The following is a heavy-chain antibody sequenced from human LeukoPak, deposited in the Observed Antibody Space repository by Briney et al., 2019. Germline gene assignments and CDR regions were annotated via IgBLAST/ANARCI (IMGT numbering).Heavy chain of an antibody. CDR1: GYTFTSYD. J-gene: IGHJ6*03. CDR2: MNPNSGNT. V-gene: IGHV1-8*01. Sequence: ASVKVSCKASGYTFTSYDINWVRQATGQGLEWMGWMNPNSGNTGLAQKFQGRVTMTRNTSISTAYMELSSLRSEDTAVYYCARGSSNSYYYYYYMDVWGKGTTVTISS. CDR3: ARGSSNSYYYYYYMDV. D-gene: IGHD5-24*01.